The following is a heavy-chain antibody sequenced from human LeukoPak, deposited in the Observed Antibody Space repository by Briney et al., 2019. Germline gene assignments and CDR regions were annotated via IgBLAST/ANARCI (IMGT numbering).Heavy chain of an antibody. CDR2: ISSSSSYI. V-gene: IGHV3-21*01. J-gene: IGHJ4*02. D-gene: IGHD1-26*01. Sequence: GGSLRLSCAASGFTFSSYSMNWVRQAPGKGLEWVSSISSSSSYIYYADSVKGRFTISRDNAKNSLYLQMNSLRAEDTAVYYCARMGATWALYFDYWGQGTLVTVSS. CDR1: GFTFSSYS. CDR3: ARMGATWALYFDY.